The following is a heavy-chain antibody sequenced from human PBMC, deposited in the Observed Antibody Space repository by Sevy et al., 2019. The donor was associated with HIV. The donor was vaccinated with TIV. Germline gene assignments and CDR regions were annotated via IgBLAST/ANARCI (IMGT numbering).Heavy chain of an antibody. CDR2: IGGSGTST. D-gene: IGHD3-22*01. Sequence: GGSLRLSCEASGFTFSCCAMTWVRQTPGKGLEWVSTIGGSGTSTFYADSVRGRFIISRDNSKNTLFLQMNSLRAEDTAVYFCAKRGNYDSRYWYFDLWGRSTLVTVSS. CDR3: AKRGNYDSRYWYFDL. V-gene: IGHV3-23*01. CDR1: GFTFSCCA. J-gene: IGHJ2*01.